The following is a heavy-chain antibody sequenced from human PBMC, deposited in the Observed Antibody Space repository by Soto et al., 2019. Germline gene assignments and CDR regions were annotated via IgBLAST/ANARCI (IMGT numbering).Heavy chain of an antibody. V-gene: IGHV3-23*01. D-gene: IGHD3-10*01. Sequence: EVQLLESGGGLVQPGGSLRLSCAASGFTFNNYAMTWVRQAPGKGLEWVSGISGGGDTTTYEDSVKVRFTVARDGSKNTMYLQMSSMRAEDTAIYYCAKGRGGSGSLTPRVDFWGQGTLVTVSS. CDR2: ISGGGDTT. CDR3: AKGRGGSGSLTPRVDF. J-gene: IGHJ4*02. CDR1: GFTFNNYA.